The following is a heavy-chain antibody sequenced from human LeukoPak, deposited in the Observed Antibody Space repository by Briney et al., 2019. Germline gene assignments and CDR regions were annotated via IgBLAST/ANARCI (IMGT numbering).Heavy chain of an antibody. D-gene: IGHD3-3*02. J-gene: IGHJ5*02. V-gene: IGHV1-2*02. Sequence: ASVKVSCKASGYTFTGYYMHWARQAPGQGLEWMGWINPNSGGTNYAQKFQGRVTMTEDTSTDTAYMELSSLRSEDTAVYYCATDSNLGWFDPWGQGTLVTVSS. CDR2: INPNSGGT. CDR1: GYTFTGYY. CDR3: ATDSNLGWFDP.